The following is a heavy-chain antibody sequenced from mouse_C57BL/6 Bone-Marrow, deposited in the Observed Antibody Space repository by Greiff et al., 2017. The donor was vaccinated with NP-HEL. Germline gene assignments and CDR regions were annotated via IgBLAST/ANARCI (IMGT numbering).Heavy chain of an antibody. CDR2: ISSGGSYT. J-gene: IGHJ2*01. CDR1: GFTFSSYG. CDR3: ARPSDGYYAYFDY. Sequence: EVQVVESGGDLVKPGGSLKLSCAASGFTFSSYGMSWVRQTPDKRLAWVATISSGGSYTYYPDSVQGRFTISRDNAKNTLYLQMSSLKSDDTAMYYCARPSDGYYAYFDYWGQGTTLTVSS. V-gene: IGHV5-6*01. D-gene: IGHD2-3*01.